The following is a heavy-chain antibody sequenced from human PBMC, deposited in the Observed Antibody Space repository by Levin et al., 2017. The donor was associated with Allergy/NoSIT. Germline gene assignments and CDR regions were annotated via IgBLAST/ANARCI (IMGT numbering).Heavy chain of an antibody. D-gene: IGHD5-24*01. Sequence: KHGESLKISCKASGYIFTGYYLHWLRQAPGQGFEWMGWINPNAGVTKYAQKFQGRITMTRDTSISTADMELSSLRSDDTAVYYCARGDRLNGNYYIGYWGQGTLVTVSS. CDR3: ARGDRLNGNYYIGY. CDR1: GYIFTGYY. CDR2: INPNAGVT. J-gene: IGHJ4*02. V-gene: IGHV1-2*02.